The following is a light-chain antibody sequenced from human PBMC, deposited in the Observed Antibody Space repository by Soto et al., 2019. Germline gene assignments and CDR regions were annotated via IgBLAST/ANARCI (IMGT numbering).Light chain of an antibody. CDR2: LGS. Sequence: DIVITQSPLSLPFTPLDPSSISCRSSQSLLHSNGYNYLDWYLQKPGQSPQLLIYLGSNRSSGVPDRFSGSGSGTDFTLKISRVEAEDVGVYYCMQALQTPTFGQGTKVDIK. CDR3: MQALQTPT. CDR1: QSLLHSNGYNY. J-gene: IGKJ1*01. V-gene: IGKV2-28*01.